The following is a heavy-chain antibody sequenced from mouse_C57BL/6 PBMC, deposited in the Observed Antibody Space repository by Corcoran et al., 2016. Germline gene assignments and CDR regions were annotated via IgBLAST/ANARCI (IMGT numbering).Heavy chain of an antibody. CDR2: INPKNGGT. Sequence: EVQLQQSGPELVKPGASVKISCKASGYTFTDYYMNWVKQSHGKSLEWIGDINPKNGGTSYNQKFKGKATLTVDKSSSTAYMELRSLTSEDSAVYYCAPGGNPFYFDYWGQGTTLTVSS. V-gene: IGHV1-26*01. J-gene: IGHJ2*01. D-gene: IGHD2-1*01. CDR1: GYTFTDYY. CDR3: APGGNPFYFDY.